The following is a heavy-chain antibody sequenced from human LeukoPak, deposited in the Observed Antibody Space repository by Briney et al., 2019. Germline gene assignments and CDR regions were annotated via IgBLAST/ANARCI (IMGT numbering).Heavy chain of an antibody. CDR2: IYYSGSS. CDR1: GGSISSYY. Sequence: PSETLSLTCTVSGGSISSYYWSWIRQPPGKGLEWVGYIYYSGSSNYNPYLKSRVTISVDASTNQFSLKLTSVTAADRAVYYCARGVHEYYDFWSGYFYYFDYWGQGTLVTVSS. D-gene: IGHD3-3*01. CDR3: ARGVHEYYDFWSGYFYYFDY. J-gene: IGHJ4*02. V-gene: IGHV4-59*01.